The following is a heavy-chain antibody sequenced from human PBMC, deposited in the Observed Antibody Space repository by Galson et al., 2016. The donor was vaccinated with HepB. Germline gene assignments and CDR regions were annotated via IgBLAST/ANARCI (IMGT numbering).Heavy chain of an antibody. CDR3: AKDVVRAVAGGALYFQH. D-gene: IGHD6-19*01. J-gene: IGHJ1*01. V-gene: IGHV3-23*01. CDR2: ISGSGGST. Sequence: SLRLSCAASGFTFSSYAMSWVRQAPGKGLEWVSGISGSGGSTYYVDSVKGRFTISRDNSKNTLYLQIDSLRAEDTAVYYCAKDVVRAVAGGALYFQHWGQGTLVTVSS. CDR1: GFTFSSYA.